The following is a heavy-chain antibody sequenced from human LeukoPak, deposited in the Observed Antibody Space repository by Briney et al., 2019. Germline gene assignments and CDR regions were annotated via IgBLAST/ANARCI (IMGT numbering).Heavy chain of an antibody. CDR2: IGIDSGNT. D-gene: IGHD5-24*01. CDR1: GFPFRDYS. CDR3: ARDYKYAFDN. V-gene: IGHV3-48*01. Sequence: GSLRLSCAASGFPFRDYSMNWVRQAPGKGLEWISYIGIDSGNTNYADSVKGRFTISGDKAKNSLYLQMNSLRVEDTAVYYCARDYKYAFDNWGQGTLVTVSS. J-gene: IGHJ4*02.